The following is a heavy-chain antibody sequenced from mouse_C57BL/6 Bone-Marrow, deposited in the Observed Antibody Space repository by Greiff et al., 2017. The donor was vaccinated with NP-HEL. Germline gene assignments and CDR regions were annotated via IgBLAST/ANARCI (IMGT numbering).Heavy chain of an antibody. V-gene: IGHV1-69*01. Sequence: QVQLQQPGAELVMPGASVKLSCKASGYTFTSYWMHWVKQRPGQGLEWIGEIDPSDSYTNYNQKFKGKSTLTVDKSSSTAYMQLSSLTSEDSAVYYCARDSSGYENWFAYWGQGTLVTVSA. CDR2: IDPSDSYT. CDR3: ARDSSGYENWFAY. J-gene: IGHJ3*01. D-gene: IGHD3-2*02. CDR1: GYTFTSYW.